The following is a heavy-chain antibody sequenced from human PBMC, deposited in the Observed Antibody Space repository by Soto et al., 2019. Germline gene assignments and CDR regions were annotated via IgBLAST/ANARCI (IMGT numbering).Heavy chain of an antibody. V-gene: IGHV4-39*01. D-gene: IGHD3-3*01. CDR1: GDSISTSSSYY. CDR3: ARIKIVGILTYYMDV. J-gene: IGHJ6*03. Sequence: SETLSLTCTVSGDSISTSSSYYWGWIRQPPGKGLEWIANMYYSGSTYYNPSLKSRVTISLETSKNQFSLKLSSVTAADTAVYYCARIKIVGILTYYMDVWGKGTTVSASS. CDR2: MYYSGST.